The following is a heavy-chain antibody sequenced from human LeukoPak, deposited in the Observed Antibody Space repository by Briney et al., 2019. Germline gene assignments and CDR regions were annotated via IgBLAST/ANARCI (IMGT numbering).Heavy chain of an antibody. CDR1: EFTFANYA. J-gene: IGHJ4*02. V-gene: IGHV3-23*01. CDR3: TTDRRPGGTMVRGVIIKGGY. D-gene: IGHD3-10*01. CDR2: FSDSGDYT. Sequence: GGSLRLSCAASEFTFANYAMSWVRRAPGKGLEWVSTFSDSGDYTYYADSVKGRFTISRDNSKNTLYLQMNSLKTEDTAVYYCTTDRRPGGTMVRGVIIKGGYWGQGTLVTVSS.